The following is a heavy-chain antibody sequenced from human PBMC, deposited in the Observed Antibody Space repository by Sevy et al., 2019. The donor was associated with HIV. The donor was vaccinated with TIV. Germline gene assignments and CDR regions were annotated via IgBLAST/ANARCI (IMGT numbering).Heavy chain of an antibody. V-gene: IGHV4-4*07. CDR2: IFTSGST. CDR1: GGSISNYY. J-gene: IGHJ3*02. D-gene: IGHD3-16*02. Sequence: SETLSLTCTVSGGSISNYYWSWIRQPAGKGLEWIGRIFTSGSTNYNPSLKSRVTISIDTSKNQFFLRLSSVTAADTAVYYCARVEWELSGHAFDIWGQGTMVTVSS. CDR3: ARVEWELSGHAFDI.